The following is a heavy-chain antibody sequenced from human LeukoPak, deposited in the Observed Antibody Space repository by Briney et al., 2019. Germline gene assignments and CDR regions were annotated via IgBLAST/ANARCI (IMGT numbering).Heavy chain of an antibody. J-gene: IGHJ3*02. D-gene: IGHD6-13*01. CDR1: GFTFSNYA. CDR2: ISGSGGST. V-gene: IGHV3-23*01. Sequence: GGSLRLSCAAAGFTFSNYAMTWVRQAPGRGLEWVSSISGSGGSTYYADSVKGRFTISRDNSKNTLYLQMYSLRAEDTAVYYCARDIAAAGAIRAFDIWGQGTMVTVSS. CDR3: ARDIAAAGAIRAFDI.